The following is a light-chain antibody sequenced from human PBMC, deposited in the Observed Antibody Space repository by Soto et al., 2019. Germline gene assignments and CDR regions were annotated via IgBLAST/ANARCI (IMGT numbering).Light chain of an antibody. CDR2: GAS. CDR3: QQYGSSTLT. V-gene: IGKV3-20*01. CDR1: QSVSSSY. J-gene: IGKJ4*01. Sequence: EIVLTQSPGTLSLSPGERATLSCRASQSVSSSYLAWYQQKPGQAPRLLIYGASSRDTGIPDRFSGSGSGTDFPLTISRLEPKDFAVYYCQQYGSSTLTFGGGTKVEIK.